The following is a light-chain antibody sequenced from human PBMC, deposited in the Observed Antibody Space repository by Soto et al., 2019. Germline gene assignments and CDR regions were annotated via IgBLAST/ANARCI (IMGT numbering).Light chain of an antibody. CDR1: QTVGNNS. CDR2: GAS. J-gene: IGKJ5*01. Sequence: GFTQSPGTLSLSSGDGATLSCRASQTVGNNSLASYQQRPXQAPRLXXXGASSRATGIPDRFSGSGSGTDFTLTIGRLEHEDFAAYHCQQYGTPRSVTFGQGTRLEIK. V-gene: IGKV3-20*01. CDR3: QQYGTPRSVT.